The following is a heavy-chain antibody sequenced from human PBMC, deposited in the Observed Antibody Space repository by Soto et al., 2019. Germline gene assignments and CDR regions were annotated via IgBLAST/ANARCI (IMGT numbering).Heavy chain of an antibody. D-gene: IGHD2-8*01. Sequence: PGGSLRLSCAASGFTFSSYAMSWVRQAPGKGLEWVSAISGSGGSTYYADSVKGRFTISRDNSKNTLYLQMNSLRAEDTAVYYCAKDLGYCTNGVCHSFDYWGQGTLVTVSS. J-gene: IGHJ4*02. CDR3: AKDLGYCTNGVCHSFDY. CDR1: GFTFSSYA. CDR2: ISGSGGST. V-gene: IGHV3-23*01.